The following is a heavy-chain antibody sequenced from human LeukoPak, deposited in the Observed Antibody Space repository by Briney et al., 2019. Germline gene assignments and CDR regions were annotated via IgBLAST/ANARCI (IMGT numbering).Heavy chain of an antibody. V-gene: IGHV1-69*04. Sequence: GSSVKVSCKASGGTFSSYAISWVRQAPGQGLEWMGRIIPILGIANYAQKFQGRVTITADKSTSTAYMELSSLRSEDTAVYYCARVEVFVGYYGMDVWGQGTTVTVSS. CDR3: ARVEVFVGYYGMDV. CDR2: IIPILGIA. CDR1: GGTFSSYA. J-gene: IGHJ6*02. D-gene: IGHD3-3*01.